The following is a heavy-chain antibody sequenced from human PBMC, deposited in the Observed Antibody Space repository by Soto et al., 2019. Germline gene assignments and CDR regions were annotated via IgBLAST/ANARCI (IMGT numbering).Heavy chain of an antibody. CDR1: GFTFSSYW. V-gene: IGHV3-7*01. D-gene: IGHD3-10*01. J-gene: IGHJ4*02. Sequence: GGSLRLSCAASGFTFSSYWMSWVRQAPGKGLEWVANIKQDGSEKYYVDSVKGRFTISKDTAKSSLYLQMNSLRAEDTAVYYCARVRFYFGSGSSSFDYWGQVTLVTVSS. CDR2: IKQDGSEK. CDR3: ARVRFYFGSGSSSFDY.